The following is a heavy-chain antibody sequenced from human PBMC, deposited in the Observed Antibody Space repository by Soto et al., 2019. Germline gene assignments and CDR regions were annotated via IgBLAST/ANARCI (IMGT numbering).Heavy chain of an antibody. J-gene: IGHJ4*02. V-gene: IGHV3-33*01. Sequence: QVQLVESGGGVVRPGTSLRLSCAATGFSFSAHGVHWVRQAPGKGLEWLAVINDGSEEGYADSVRGRFTISIDNARNILYLQMDNLRAEDSALYYCARDDLFVDNGLDHWGQGTLVTVSS. CDR1: GFSFSAHG. D-gene: IGHD1-1*01. CDR3: ARDDLFVDNGLDH. CDR2: INDGSEE.